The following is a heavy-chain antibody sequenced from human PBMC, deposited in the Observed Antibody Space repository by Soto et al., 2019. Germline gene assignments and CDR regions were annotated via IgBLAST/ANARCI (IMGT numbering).Heavy chain of an antibody. CDR1: GFSHSTSGVA. J-gene: IGHJ5*02. CDR2: IYWHGDK. D-gene: IGHD7-27*01. V-gene: IGHV2-5*01. CDR3: ARLLTAALFSYDL. Sequence: KESGPTLVNPTQTLTLTCTLSGFSHSTSGVAVGWIRQPPGKALEWLGHIYWHGDKYFSTSLKSRLSLTKDTSKNQVVLTVTNVDPVDTGTYYCARLLTAALFSYDLWGQGTLVTVSS.